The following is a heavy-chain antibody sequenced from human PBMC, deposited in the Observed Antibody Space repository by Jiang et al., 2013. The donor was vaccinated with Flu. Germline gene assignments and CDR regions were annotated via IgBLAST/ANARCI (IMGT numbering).Heavy chain of an antibody. CDR2: IYSGGST. J-gene: IGHJ6*02. D-gene: IGHD1-14*01. CDR1: GFTVSSNY. CDR3: ARDTRRNPYYGMDV. Sequence: GFTVSSNYMSWVRQAPGKGLEWVSVIYSGGSTYYADSVKGRFTISRHNSKNTLYLQMNSLRAEDTAVYYCARDTRRNPYYGMDVWGQGTTVTVSS. V-gene: IGHV3-53*04.